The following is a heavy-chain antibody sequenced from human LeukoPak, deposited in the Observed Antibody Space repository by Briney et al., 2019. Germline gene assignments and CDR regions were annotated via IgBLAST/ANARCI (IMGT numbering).Heavy chain of an antibody. D-gene: IGHD2-2*01. CDR2: IYYSGST. CDR1: GGSISSGGYY. CDR3: ARGIIVVVPAATNWFDP. Sequence: PSETLSLTCTVSGGSISSGGYYWSWIRQHPGKGLEWIGYIYYSGSTYYNPSLKSRVTISVDTPKNQFSLKLSSVTAADTAVYYCARGIIVVVPAATNWFDPWGQGTLVTVSS. V-gene: IGHV4-31*03. J-gene: IGHJ5*02.